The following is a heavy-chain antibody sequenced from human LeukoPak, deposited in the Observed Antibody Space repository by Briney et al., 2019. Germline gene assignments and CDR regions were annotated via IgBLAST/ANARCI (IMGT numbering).Heavy chain of an antibody. CDR1: GFTFSSYA. Sequence: PGGSLRLSCAASGFTFSSYAMHWVRQAPGKGLEWVAVISYDGSNKYYADSVKGRFTISRDNSKNTLYLQMNSLRAEDTAVYYCARDATHYYYGMDVWGQGTTVTVS. V-gene: IGHV3-30*04. J-gene: IGHJ6*02. CDR3: ARDATHYYYGMDV. CDR2: ISYDGSNK.